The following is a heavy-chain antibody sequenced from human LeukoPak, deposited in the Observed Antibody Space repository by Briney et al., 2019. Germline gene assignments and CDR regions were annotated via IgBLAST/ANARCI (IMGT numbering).Heavy chain of an antibody. J-gene: IGHJ5*02. V-gene: IGHV4-38-2*01. CDR2: MFHAGNT. D-gene: IGHD2-15*01. CDR3: ARTRYCSGETCFSPDLLDT. CDR1: GYSITSGYH. Sequence: PSETLSLTCAVSGYSITSGYHWGWVRQPPGKGLEWIGSMFHAGNTSYNPSLKSRVTMSIDTSMNHFSLNLISVTAADTAVYYCARTRYCSGETCFSPDLLDTWSRGTLVTVSS.